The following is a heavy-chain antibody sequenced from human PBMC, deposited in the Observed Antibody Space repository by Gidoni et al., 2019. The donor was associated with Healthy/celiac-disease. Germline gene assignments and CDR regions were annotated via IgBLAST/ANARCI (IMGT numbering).Heavy chain of an antibody. CDR1: GFPLRRYS. CDR3: AREWGRITPSPGGYYDSSCYFYQH. D-gene: IGHD3-22*01. V-gene: IGHV3-21*01. J-gene: IGHJ1*01. CDR2: MSSYSSYI. Sequence: EVQLAASGVGLVKPAGSLRIHRAAYGFPLRRYSLQRPRRAPGKGLGMVSSMSSYSSYIVYADAGKGRVTISRDNAKNSLYLQSNSLRTEDTAVYYCAREWGRITPSPGGYYDSSCYFYQHWGQGTLVTVSS.